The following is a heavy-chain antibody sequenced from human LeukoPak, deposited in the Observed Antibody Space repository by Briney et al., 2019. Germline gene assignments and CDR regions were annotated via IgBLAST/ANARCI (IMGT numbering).Heavy chain of an antibody. CDR2: INPSDSYT. J-gene: IGHJ4*02. CDR3: ARRGYSGYVYFDY. V-gene: IGHV5-10-1*01. Sequence: GESLKISCKGSGYSFTSYWISWVRQMPGKGLEWMGKINPSDSYTNYSPSFQGHVTISADKSISTAYLQWSSLKASDTAMYYCARRGYSGYVYFDYWGQGTLVTVSS. CDR1: GYSFTSYW. D-gene: IGHD5-12*01.